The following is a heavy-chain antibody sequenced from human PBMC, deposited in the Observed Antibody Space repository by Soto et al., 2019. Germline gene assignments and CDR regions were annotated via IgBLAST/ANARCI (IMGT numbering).Heavy chain of an antibody. Sequence: LXLTFTVSGGSISSSSYYWGWIRQPPGKGLEWIGSIYYSGSTYYNPSLKSRVTISIATSKNQFYLKLNSVTAADTAVYYCARHLTILGVAPLDSWGQGTLVTVSS. V-gene: IGHV4-39*01. CDR1: GGSISSSSYY. J-gene: IGHJ5*01. CDR2: IYYSGST. D-gene: IGHD3-3*01. CDR3: ARHLTILGVAPLDS.